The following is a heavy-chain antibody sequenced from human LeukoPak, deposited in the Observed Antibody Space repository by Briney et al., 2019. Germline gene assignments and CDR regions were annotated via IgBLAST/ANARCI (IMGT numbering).Heavy chain of an antibody. CDR1: GFTFSSYA. CDR3: AKDLLTDIVVVPASNDAFDI. D-gene: IGHD2-2*01. J-gene: IGHJ3*02. Sequence: PGGSLRLSCAASGFTFSSYAMHWVRKAPGKGLEWVAFIRYDGSNKYYADSVKGRFTISRDNSKNTLYLQMNSLRAEDTAVYYCAKDLLTDIVVVPASNDAFDIWGQGTMVTVSS. CDR2: IRYDGSNK. V-gene: IGHV3-30*02.